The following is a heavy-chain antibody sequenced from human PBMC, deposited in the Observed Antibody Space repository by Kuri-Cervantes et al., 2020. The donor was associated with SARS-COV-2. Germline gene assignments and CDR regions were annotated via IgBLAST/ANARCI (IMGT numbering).Heavy chain of an antibody. J-gene: IGHJ6*02. D-gene: IGHD2-2*01. CDR3: ARSAAAFYGMDV. CDR1: GDSISSYY. CDR2: IYYSGSV. V-gene: IGHV4-59*01. Sequence: GSLRLSCSVSGDSISSYYWTWIRQPPGKGLEWIGHIYYSGSVNYNPSLMSRLTISVDKSKNQVSLKLTSVTAADTAVYYCARSAAAFYGMDVWGQGTTVTVSS.